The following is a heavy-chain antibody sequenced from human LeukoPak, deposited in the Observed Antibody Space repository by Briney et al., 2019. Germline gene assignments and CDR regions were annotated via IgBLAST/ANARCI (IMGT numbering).Heavy chain of an antibody. D-gene: IGHD3-10*01. CDR3: AKGGMVRGVKFWFDY. Sequence: GGSLRLSCGASGFTFSTYSMSWVRQAPGKGLKWVSAISGSGGSTYYADSVKGRFTISRDNSKNTLYLQMNSLRAEDTAVYYCAKGGMVRGVKFWFDYWGQGTLVTVSS. CDR2: ISGSGGST. V-gene: IGHV3-23*01. J-gene: IGHJ4*02. CDR1: GFTFSTYS.